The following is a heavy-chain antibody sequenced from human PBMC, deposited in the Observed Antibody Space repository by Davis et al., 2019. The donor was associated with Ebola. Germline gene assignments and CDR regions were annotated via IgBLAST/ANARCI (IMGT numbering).Heavy chain of an antibody. Sequence: LRLSCTVSGGSISSGGYYWSWIRQHPGKGLEWIGYIYYSGSTYYNPSLKSRVTISVDTSKNQFSLKLSSVTAADTAVYYCARDPSADYDFWSGQNYGMDVWGQGTTVTVSS. D-gene: IGHD3-3*01. V-gene: IGHV4-31*03. CDR3: ARDPSADYDFWSGQNYGMDV. CDR1: GGSISSGGYY. CDR2: IYYSGST. J-gene: IGHJ6*02.